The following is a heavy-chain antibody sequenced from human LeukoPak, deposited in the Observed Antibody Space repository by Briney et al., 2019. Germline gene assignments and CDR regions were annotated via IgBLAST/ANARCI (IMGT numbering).Heavy chain of an antibody. CDR3: ARLQSRREYSGYGGPLPYYYYGVDV. CDR1: GGSFSGYY. CDR2: INHSGST. D-gene: IGHD5-12*01. J-gene: IGHJ6*02. V-gene: IGHV4-34*01. Sequence: SETLSLTCAVYGGSFSGYYWSWIRQPPGKGLEWIGEINHSGSTNYNPSLKSRVTISVDTSKNQFSLKLSSVTAADTAVYYCARLQSRREYSGYGGPLPYYYYGVDVWGQGTTVTVSS.